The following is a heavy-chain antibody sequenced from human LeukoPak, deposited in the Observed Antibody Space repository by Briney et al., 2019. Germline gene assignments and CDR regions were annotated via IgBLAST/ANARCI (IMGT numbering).Heavy chain of an antibody. CDR1: GGSISSGGYY. J-gene: IGHJ5*02. CDR3: AREEIVVVPAASTYNWFDP. D-gene: IGHD2-2*01. Sequence: SETLSLTCTVSGGSISSGGYYWSWIRQHPGKGLEWIGYIYYSGSTYYNPSLESRVTISVDTSKNQFSLKLSSVTAADTAVYYCAREEIVVVPAASTYNWFDPWGQGTLVTVSS. V-gene: IGHV4-31*03. CDR2: IYYSGST.